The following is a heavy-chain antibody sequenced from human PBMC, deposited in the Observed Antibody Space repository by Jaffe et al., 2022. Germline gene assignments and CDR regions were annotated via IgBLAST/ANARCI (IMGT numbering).Heavy chain of an antibody. CDR1: GYTFTTYA. J-gene: IGHJ6*03. CDR3: ARDGQSSGWTYHSYHYMDI. CDR2: INTNTGNP. D-gene: IGHD6-19*01. V-gene: IGHV7-4-1*02. Sequence: QVQLVQSGSELKKPGASVKVSCKASGYTFTTYAMNWVRQAPGQGLEWLGWINTNTGNPTYAQGFTGRFVFSLDTSVSTAYLQISSLKAEDTAVYYCARDGQSSGWTYHSYHYMDIWGKGTAVTVSS.